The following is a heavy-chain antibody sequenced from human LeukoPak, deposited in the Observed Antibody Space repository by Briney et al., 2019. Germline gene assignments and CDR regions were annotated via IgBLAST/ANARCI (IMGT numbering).Heavy chain of an antibody. CDR1: GFTFSSYG. Sequence: GGSLRLSCGASGFTFSSYGMHWVRQAPGKGLEWVAFIRYDGSNKYYADSVKGRFTISRDNSKNTLYLQMNSLRAEDTAVYYCAKDHTVTWDFDYWGQGTLVTVSX. CDR2: IRYDGSNK. D-gene: IGHD4-17*01. J-gene: IGHJ4*02. CDR3: AKDHTVTWDFDY. V-gene: IGHV3-30*02.